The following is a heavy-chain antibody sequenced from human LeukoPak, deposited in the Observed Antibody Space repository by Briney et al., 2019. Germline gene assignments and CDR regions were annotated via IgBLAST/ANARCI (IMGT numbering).Heavy chain of an antibody. J-gene: IGHJ3*02. Sequence: VASVKVSCKASGGTFSSYAISWVRQAPGQGLEWMGRIIPILGIANYAQKFQGRVTITADKSTSTAYMELSSLRSEDTAVYYCAIMVVRGVIIAGVGAFDIWGQGTMVTVSS. CDR3: AIMVVRGVIIAGVGAFDI. CDR2: IIPILGIA. CDR1: GGTFSSYA. V-gene: IGHV1-69*04. D-gene: IGHD3-10*01.